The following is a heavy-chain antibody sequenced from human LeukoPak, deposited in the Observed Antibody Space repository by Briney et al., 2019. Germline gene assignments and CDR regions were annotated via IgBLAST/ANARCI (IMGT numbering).Heavy chain of an antibody. CDR3: AKDIVVVVAATRWFDP. D-gene: IGHD2-15*01. J-gene: IGHJ5*02. CDR1: GFTFSSYA. CDR2: ITSSGAAT. V-gene: IGHV3-23*01. Sequence: GGSLRLSCAASGFTFSSYAMSWVRQAPGKGLEWVSSITSSGAATYYADSVKGRFTISRDNSKNTLYLQMNSLRAEDTAIYYCAKDIVVVVAATRWFDPWGQGTLVTVSS.